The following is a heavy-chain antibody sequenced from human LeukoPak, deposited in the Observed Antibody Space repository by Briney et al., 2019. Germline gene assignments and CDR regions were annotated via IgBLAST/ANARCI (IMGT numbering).Heavy chain of an antibody. J-gene: IGHJ4*02. D-gene: IGHD3-22*01. CDR2: ISDSGSTM. Sequence: GGSLRLSCAASGFTFSDYYMSWIRQAPGKGLEWISYISDSGSTMYYADSVKGRFTTSRDNAKNSVYLQMNSLRAEDTAVYYCASTSGYYSPADYWGQGTLVTVSS. CDR3: ASTSGYYSPADY. CDR1: GFTFSDYY. V-gene: IGHV3-11*01.